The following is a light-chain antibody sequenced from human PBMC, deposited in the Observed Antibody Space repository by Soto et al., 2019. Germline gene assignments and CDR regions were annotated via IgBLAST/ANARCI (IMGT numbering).Light chain of an antibody. J-gene: IGLJ1*01. CDR1: SSNIGNNY. CDR2: ENI. V-gene: IGLV1-51*01. Sequence: QSVLTQPPSVSAAPGQKVTISCSGISSNIGNNYVSWYQQLPGTAPKLLMYENIKRPSGIPDRFSGSKSGTSATLGITGLQTGDEADYYCGTWDSSLSAFVFGTGTQLTVL. CDR3: GTWDSSLSAFV.